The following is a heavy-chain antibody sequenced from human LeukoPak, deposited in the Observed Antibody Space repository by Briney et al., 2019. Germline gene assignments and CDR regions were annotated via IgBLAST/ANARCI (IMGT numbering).Heavy chain of an antibody. CDR1: GFTFSSYE. V-gene: IGHV3-48*03. D-gene: IGHD3-22*01. J-gene: IGHJ3*02. CDR3: ARESTMIVVVTRGAFDI. CDR2: ISSSGSTI. Sequence: GGSLRLSCAASGFTFSSYEMNWVRQAPGKGLEWVSYISSSGSTIYYADSVKGRFTISRDNAKNSLYLQMNSLRAEDTAVYYCARESTMIVVVTRGAFDIWGQGTMVTVSS.